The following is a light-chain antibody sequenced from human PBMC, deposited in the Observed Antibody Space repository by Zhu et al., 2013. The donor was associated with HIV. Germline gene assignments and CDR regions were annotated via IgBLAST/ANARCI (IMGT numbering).Light chain of an antibody. CDR2: KAS. J-gene: IGKJ2*01. Sequence: DIQMTQSPSTLSASVGDRVTITCRASQSISDWLVWYQQKPGKAPKLLIYKASSLQSGVPSRFSGSGSGTEFTLTISSLQPDDFATYYCQQYNDSPYTIGQGTKLEIK. V-gene: IGKV1-5*03. CDR3: QQYNDSPYT. CDR1: QSISDW.